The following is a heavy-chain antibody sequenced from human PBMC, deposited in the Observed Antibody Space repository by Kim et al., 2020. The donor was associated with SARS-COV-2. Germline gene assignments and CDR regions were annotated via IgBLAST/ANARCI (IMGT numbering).Heavy chain of an antibody. CDR2: IYPGDSDT. Sequence: GASLKISCKGSGYSFTSYWIGWVRQMPGKGLEWMGIIYPGDSDTRYSPSFQGQVTISADKSISTAYLQWSSLKASDTAMYYCARTTEYYDFWSGYYKNWFDPWGQGTLVTVSS. J-gene: IGHJ5*02. CDR1: GYSFTSYW. D-gene: IGHD3-3*01. V-gene: IGHV5-51*01. CDR3: ARTTEYYDFWSGYYKNWFDP.